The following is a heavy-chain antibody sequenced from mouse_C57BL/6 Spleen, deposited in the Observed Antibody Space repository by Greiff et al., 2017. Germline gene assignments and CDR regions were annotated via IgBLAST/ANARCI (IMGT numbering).Heavy chain of an antibody. V-gene: IGHV1-82*01. CDR1: GYAFSSSW. CDR3: ARPWDDVYHLYAMDY. J-gene: IGHJ4*01. CDR2: IYPGDGDT. Sequence: QVQLKQSGPELVKPGASVKISCKASGYAFSSSWMNWVKQRPGKGLEWIGRIYPGDGDTNYNGKFKGKATLTADKSSSTAYMQLSSLTSEDSAVYFCARPWDDVYHLYAMDYWGQGTSVTVSS. D-gene: IGHD2-3*01.